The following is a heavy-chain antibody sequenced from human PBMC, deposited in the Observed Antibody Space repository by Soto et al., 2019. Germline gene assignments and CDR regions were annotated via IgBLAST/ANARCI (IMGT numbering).Heavy chain of an antibody. Sequence: EVQLLESGGGLLQPGGSLRLSCAASGFIISSYAMSWVRQAPGKGPEWVSRISTSGDRTYYADSVKGRFTISRDNSKNTLFLQMDSLRAEDTALYYCACTWGTHYWYFDLWGRCTLVTVSS. V-gene: IGHV3-23*01. CDR1: GFIISSYA. D-gene: IGHD1-1*01. CDR2: ISTSGDRT. J-gene: IGHJ2*01. CDR3: ACTWGTHYWYFDL.